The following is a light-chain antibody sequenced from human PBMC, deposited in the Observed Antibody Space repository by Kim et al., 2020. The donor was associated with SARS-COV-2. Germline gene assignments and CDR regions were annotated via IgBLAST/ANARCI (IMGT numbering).Light chain of an antibody. Sequence: IIIASTKTRSDIGAYKYVSGYQQHPAKAPILIIYDVSQRPSGVSVRFSGSKSGNTASLTVSGLQTEDEADYYCSSYTSDTTFVLFGGGTQLTVL. CDR3: SSYTSDTTFVL. J-gene: IGLJ2*01. CDR1: RSDIGAYKY. V-gene: IGLV2-14*03. CDR2: DVS.